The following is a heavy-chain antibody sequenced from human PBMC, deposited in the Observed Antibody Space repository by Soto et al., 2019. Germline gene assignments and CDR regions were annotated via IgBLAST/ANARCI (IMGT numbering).Heavy chain of an antibody. D-gene: IGHD3-9*01. CDR1: GFSLSTSGVG. J-gene: IGHJ4*02. Sequence: QITLKESGPTLVRPTQTLTLTCAFSGFSLSTSGVGVGWIRQPPGKALEWLAVIYWDDSKHYSPSLRSSLTIPNDPSKNQVVLTMTNMYPMDAGTSYCAHKGPEDWPLDYWGQGTLVPVSS. V-gene: IGHV2-5*02. CDR2: IYWDDSK. CDR3: AHKGPEDWPLDY.